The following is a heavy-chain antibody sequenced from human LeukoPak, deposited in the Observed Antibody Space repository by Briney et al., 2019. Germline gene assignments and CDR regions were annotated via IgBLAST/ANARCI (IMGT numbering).Heavy chain of an antibody. D-gene: IGHD6-13*01. Sequence: SETLSLTCAVYGGSFSGYYWSWIRQPPGKGLEWIGEINHSGSTNYNPSLKSRVTISVDTSENQFSLKLSSVTAADTAVYYCARGRGYSSSWYVPSDFDYWGQGTLVTVSS. CDR1: GGSFSGYY. CDR3: ARGRGYSSSWYVPSDFDY. CDR2: INHSGST. J-gene: IGHJ4*02. V-gene: IGHV4-34*01.